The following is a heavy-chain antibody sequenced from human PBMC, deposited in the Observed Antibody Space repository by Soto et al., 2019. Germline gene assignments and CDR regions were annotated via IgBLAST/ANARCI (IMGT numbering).Heavy chain of an antibody. Sequence: GGSLRLSCAASGFTFSSYAMSWVRQAPGKGLEWVSAISGSGGSTYYADSVKGRFTISRDNSKNTLYLQMNSLRAEDTAVYYCAKVPRGPSGSYLYYFDYWGQGTLVTVSS. CDR2: ISGSGGST. CDR1: GFTFSSYA. V-gene: IGHV3-23*01. D-gene: IGHD1-26*01. CDR3: AKVPRGPSGSYLYYFDY. J-gene: IGHJ4*02.